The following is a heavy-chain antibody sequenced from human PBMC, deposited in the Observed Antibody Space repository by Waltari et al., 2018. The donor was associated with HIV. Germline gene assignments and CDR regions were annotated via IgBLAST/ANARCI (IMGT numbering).Heavy chain of an antibody. CDR2: VYWGNDK. Sequence: QITLKESGPTLVKPTQTLTLTCTFSGFSLTTSGVGLAWIRQPPGKALEWLAIVYWGNDKRYNPSLKTRLTISEDISKSQVVLTMTNMDPIDTATYYCARETTLTSDLFDSWGQGAPVTVSS. CDR3: ARETTLTSDLFDS. V-gene: IGHV2-5*02. J-gene: IGHJ4*02. D-gene: IGHD4-17*01. CDR1: GFSLTTSGVG.